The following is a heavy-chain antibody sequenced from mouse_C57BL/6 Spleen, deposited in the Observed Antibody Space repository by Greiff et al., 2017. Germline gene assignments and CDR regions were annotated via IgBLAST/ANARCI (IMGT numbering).Heavy chain of an antibody. V-gene: IGHV5-16*01. J-gene: IGHJ2*01. CDR1: GFTFSDYY. CDR3: ARDNDYFDY. D-gene: IGHD2-4*01. CDR2: INYDGSST. Sequence: EVKLVESEGGLVQPGSSMKLSCTASGFTFSDYYMAWVRQVPEKGLEWVANINYDGSSTYYLDSLKSRFIISRDNAKNMLYLQMSSLKSEDTATYYCARDNDYFDYWGQGTTLTVSS.